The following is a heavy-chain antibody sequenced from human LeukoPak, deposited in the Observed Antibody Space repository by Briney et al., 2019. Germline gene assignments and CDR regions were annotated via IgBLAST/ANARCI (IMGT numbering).Heavy chain of an antibody. CDR3: ASSSSGGIFGGYY. Sequence: SVKVSCKASGGTFSSYAISWVRQAPGQGLEWMGGIIPIFGTANYAQKFQGRVTITADESTSTAYMELSSLRSEDTAVYYCASSSSGGIFGGYYWGQGTLVTVSS. V-gene: IGHV1-69*13. J-gene: IGHJ4*02. CDR2: IIPIFGTA. CDR1: GGTFSSYA. D-gene: IGHD6-19*01.